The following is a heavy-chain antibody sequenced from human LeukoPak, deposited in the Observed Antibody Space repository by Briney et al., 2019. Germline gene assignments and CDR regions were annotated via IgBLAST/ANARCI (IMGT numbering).Heavy chain of an antibody. CDR1: GYTFTSYG. V-gene: IGHV1-18*01. CDR3: ARAGRYSSSWYEPNFDY. CDR2: ISAYNGNT. Sequence: GASVKVSCKASGYTFTSYGISWVRQAPGQGREWMGWISAYNGNTNYAQKLQGRVTMTTDTSTSTAYMELRSLRSDDTAVYYCARAGRYSSSWYEPNFDYWGQGTLITVSS. D-gene: IGHD6-13*01. J-gene: IGHJ4*02.